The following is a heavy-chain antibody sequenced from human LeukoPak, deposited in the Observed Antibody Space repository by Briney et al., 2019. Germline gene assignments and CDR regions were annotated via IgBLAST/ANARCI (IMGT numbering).Heavy chain of an antibody. CDR1: GGSISAYY. J-gene: IGHJ4*02. CDR2: LHSSGET. Sequence: SETLSLTCVVSGGSISAYYWNWIRQPAGKGLEWIGRLHSSGETTSNPSLMSRATMSLDTSRNHFSLNLTSVTAADTAIYYCATMFGESSDFDHWGQGTLVTVSS. CDR3: ATMFGESSDFDH. D-gene: IGHD3-10*02. V-gene: IGHV4-4*07.